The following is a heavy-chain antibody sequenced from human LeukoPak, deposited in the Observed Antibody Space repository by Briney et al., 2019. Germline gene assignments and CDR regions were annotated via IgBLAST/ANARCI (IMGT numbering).Heavy chain of an antibody. CDR1: GFTFSGYG. D-gene: IGHD2-2*03. J-gene: IGHJ5*02. V-gene: IGHV3-23*01. CDR2: ISGSGGST. CDR3: AREPSGYCSSTSCYHWFDP. Sequence: GGSLRLSCAASGFTFSGYGMSWVRQAPGKGLKWVSAISGSGGSTYYADSVKGRITISRDNSKNTLYLQMNSLRAEDTAVYYCAREPSGYCSSTSCYHWFDPWGQGTLVTVSS.